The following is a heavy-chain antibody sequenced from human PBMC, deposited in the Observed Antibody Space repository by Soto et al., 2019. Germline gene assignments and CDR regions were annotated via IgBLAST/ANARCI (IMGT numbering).Heavy chain of an antibody. CDR3: ARAARYYYGSGSSNGGDYYGMDV. Sequence: EVQLVESGGGLIQPGGSLRLSCAASGFTVSSNYMSWVRQAPGKGLEWVSVIYSGGSTYYADSVKGRFTISRDNSKTTLYLQMNSLRAEDTAVYYCARAARYYYGSGSSNGGDYYGMDVWGQGTTVTVSS. CDR1: GFTVSSNY. V-gene: IGHV3-53*01. J-gene: IGHJ6*02. D-gene: IGHD3-10*01. CDR2: IYSGGST.